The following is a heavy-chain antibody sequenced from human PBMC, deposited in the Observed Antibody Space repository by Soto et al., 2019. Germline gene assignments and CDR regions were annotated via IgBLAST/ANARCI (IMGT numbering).Heavy chain of an antibody. J-gene: IGHJ5*02. CDR3: ARMGYRSGYSGWFDP. D-gene: IGHD3-22*01. CDR2: IYSGGST. CDR1: GFTVSSNY. V-gene: IGHV3-66*01. Sequence: EVQLVESGGGLVQPGGSLRLSCAASGFTVSSNYMSWVRQAPGKGLEWVSVIYSGGSTYYDASVKGRFTISRDNSKNTLYLQMNSVRAEDTAVYQFARMGYRSGYSGWFDPWGQGTLVTVSS.